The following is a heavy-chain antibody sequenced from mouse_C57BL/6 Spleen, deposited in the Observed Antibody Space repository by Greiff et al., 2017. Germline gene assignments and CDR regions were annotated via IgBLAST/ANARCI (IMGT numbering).Heavy chain of an antibody. J-gene: IGHJ3*01. D-gene: IGHD2-4*01. CDR2: IRLKSDNYAT. Sequence: EVKLEESGGGLVQPGGSMKLSCVASGFTFSNYWMNWVRQSPEKGLEWVAQIRLKSDNYATHYAESVKGRFTISRDDSKSSVYLQMNNLRAEDTGIYYCTVYDYEAWFAYWGQGTLVTVSA. V-gene: IGHV6-3*01. CDR1: GFTFSNYW. CDR3: TVYDYEAWFAY.